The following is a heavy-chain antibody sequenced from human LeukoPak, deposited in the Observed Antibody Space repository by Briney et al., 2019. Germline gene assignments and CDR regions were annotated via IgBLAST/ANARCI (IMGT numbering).Heavy chain of an antibody. D-gene: IGHD4-17*01. J-gene: IGHJ5*02. CDR2: ISYDGSNK. CDR1: GFTFSSYG. V-gene: IGHV3-30*03. CDR3: ADPMTTVT. Sequence: PGRSLRLSCAASGFTFSSYGMHWVRQAPGKGLEWVAVISYDGSNKYYADSVKGRFTISRDNSKNTLYLQMNSLRAEDTAVYYCADPMTTVTWGQGTLVTVSS.